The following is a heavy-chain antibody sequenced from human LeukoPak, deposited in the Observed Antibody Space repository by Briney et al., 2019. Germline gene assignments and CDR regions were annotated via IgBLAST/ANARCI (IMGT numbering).Heavy chain of an antibody. D-gene: IGHD2-21*01. Sequence: PGGSLRLSCAASGFTFSSYSMYWVRQAPGKGLEWVSSISSGSTYISFADSVKGRFTISRDNAKNSLFLQMNSLRVEDTAVYYCAFLRGFDYWGQGTLVTVSS. CDR2: ISSGSTYI. CDR1: GFTFSSYS. V-gene: IGHV3-21*01. CDR3: AFLRGFDY. J-gene: IGHJ4*02.